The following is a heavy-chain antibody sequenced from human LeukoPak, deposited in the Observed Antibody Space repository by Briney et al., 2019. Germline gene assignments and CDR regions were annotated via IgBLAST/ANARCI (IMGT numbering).Heavy chain of an antibody. D-gene: IGHD6-6*01. CDR3: AKDSEYSSSFDY. CDR2: IGGSGGST. CDR1: GFTFSSYA. Sequence: GGSLRLSCAASGFTFSSYAMSWVRQAPGKGPEWVSAIGGSGGSTYYADSVKGRFTISRDNSKNTLYLQMNSLRAEDTAVYYCAKDSEYSSSFDYWGQGTLVTVSS. J-gene: IGHJ4*02. V-gene: IGHV3-23*01.